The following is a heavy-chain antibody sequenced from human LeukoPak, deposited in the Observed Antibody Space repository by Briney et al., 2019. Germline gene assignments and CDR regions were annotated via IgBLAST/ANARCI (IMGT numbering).Heavy chain of an antibody. V-gene: IGHV3-30*04. J-gene: IGHJ4*02. CDR2: ISYDGSNK. Sequence: GGSLRLSCAASGFTFSSYAMHWVRQAPGKGLEWVAVISYDGSNKYYADSVKGRFTISRDNSENTLYLQMNSLRAEDTAVYYCARESLVTYYYDSSGFPSHLDYWGQGTLVTVSS. CDR3: ARESLVTYYYDSSGFPSHLDY. CDR1: GFTFSSYA. D-gene: IGHD3-22*01.